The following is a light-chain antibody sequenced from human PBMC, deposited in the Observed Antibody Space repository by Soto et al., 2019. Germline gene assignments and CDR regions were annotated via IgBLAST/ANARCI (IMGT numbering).Light chain of an antibody. J-gene: IGLJ2*01. CDR2: DVS. Sequence: QSALTQPASVSGSPGQSITISCTGTSSDVGGYNYVSWYQQHPGKAPQLMIYDVSNRPLGVSNRFSGSKSGNTASLTISGLQAEDEADYYCSSYTSSSTVVFGGGTKLTVL. V-gene: IGLV2-14*01. CDR1: SSDVGGYNY. CDR3: SSYTSSSTVV.